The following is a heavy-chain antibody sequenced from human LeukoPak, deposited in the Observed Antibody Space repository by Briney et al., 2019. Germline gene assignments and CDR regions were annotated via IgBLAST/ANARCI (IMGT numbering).Heavy chain of an antibody. D-gene: IGHD6-13*01. V-gene: IGHV3-23*01. CDR1: GFIFSNYG. CDR2: IRGNADTT. Sequence: GGSLRLSCAASGFIFSNYGMSWVRQAPGKGLEWVSAIRGNADTTYYADSVKGRFTISRDNAKNTLYLQMNSLRAEDTAVYYCARLHSSSWYVEDYWGQGTLVTVSS. J-gene: IGHJ4*02. CDR3: ARLHSSSWYVEDY.